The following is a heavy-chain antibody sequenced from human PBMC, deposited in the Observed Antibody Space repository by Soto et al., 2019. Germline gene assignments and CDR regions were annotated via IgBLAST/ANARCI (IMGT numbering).Heavy chain of an antibody. V-gene: IGHV3-53*01. J-gene: IGHJ4*02. CDR1: GFTVSSHY. Sequence: EVQLVESGGGLIQPGGSLRLSCAASGFTVSSHYMSWVRQAPGKGLEWVSVIYSGGSAYYADSVKGRFTISRDNPKNTVFLQMNSLRVEDTAVYYCARVDDGSRDYFDYWGQGTMVTVSS. CDR2: IYSGGSA. D-gene: IGHD1-26*01. CDR3: ARVDDGSRDYFDY.